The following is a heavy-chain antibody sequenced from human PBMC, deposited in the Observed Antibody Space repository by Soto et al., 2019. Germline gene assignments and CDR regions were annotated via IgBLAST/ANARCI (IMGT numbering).Heavy chain of an antibody. Sequence: QVQLQESGPGLVKPSQTLSLTCTVSGGSISSGGYYWSWIRPHPGKGLEWIGDIYYSGSTYYNPSPKSRVTISVDTSKNQFSLKLSSVTAADTAVYYCARDWGRDGCFDYWGQGTLVTVSS. V-gene: IGHV4-31*03. D-gene: IGHD3-16*01. CDR3: ARDWGRDGCFDY. CDR1: GGSISSGGYY. CDR2: IYYSGST. J-gene: IGHJ4*02.